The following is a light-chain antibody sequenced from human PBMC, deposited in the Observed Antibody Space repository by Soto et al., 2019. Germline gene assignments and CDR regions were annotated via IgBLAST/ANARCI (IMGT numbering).Light chain of an antibody. CDR3: QQRSHWPPT. CDR1: QSVSSY. V-gene: IGKV3-11*01. J-gene: IGKJ4*01. CDR2: DAS. Sequence: EIVVTQSPATLSLSPGERATLSCRASQSVSSYLAWYQQKPGQAPRLLIYDASNRATGIPARFSGSGSGTEFTLTISSLEPEDFAVYYCQQRSHWPPTFGGGTKVEIK.